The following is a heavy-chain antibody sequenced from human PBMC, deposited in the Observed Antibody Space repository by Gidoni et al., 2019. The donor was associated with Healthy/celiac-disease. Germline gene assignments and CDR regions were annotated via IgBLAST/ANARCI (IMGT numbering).Heavy chain of an antibody. CDR3: ARDHGYCLDY. Sequence: QVPLVASGGGVVQPGRSLRLSCAASGFTFRSYAMHCVRQAPGKGLEWVAVIAYDGSNKYYADSVKGRFTISRDNSKNTLYLQMNSLRAEDTAVYYCARDHGYCLDYWGQGTLVTVSS. CDR2: IAYDGSNK. CDR1: GFTFRSYA. D-gene: IGHD3-22*01. J-gene: IGHJ4*02. V-gene: IGHV3-30-3*01.